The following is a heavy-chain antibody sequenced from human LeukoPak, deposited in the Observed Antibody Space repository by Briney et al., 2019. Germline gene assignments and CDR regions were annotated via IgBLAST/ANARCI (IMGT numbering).Heavy chain of an antibody. CDR1: GYTFTSYY. D-gene: IGHD3-10*01. V-gene: IGHV1-69*04. J-gene: IGHJ4*02. CDR3: ARDQFTIGTFDY. Sequence: SVKVSCKASGYTFTSYYMHWVRQAPGQGLEWMGRIIPIFGIANYAQKFQGRVTITADKSTSTAYMELSSLRSEDTAVYYCARDQFTIGTFDYWGQGTLVTVSS. CDR2: IIPIFGIA.